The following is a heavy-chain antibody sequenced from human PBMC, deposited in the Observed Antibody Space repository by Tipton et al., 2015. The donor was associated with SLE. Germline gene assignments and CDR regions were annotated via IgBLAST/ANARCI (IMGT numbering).Heavy chain of an antibody. CDR2: IYYSGTT. V-gene: IGHV4-30-4*01. CDR3: ARLGYCSGGSCCFDY. J-gene: IGHJ4*02. Sequence: TLSLTCTVSGGSISSGDYYWSWIRQPPGKGLEWIGNIYYSGTTYYNPSLKSRVTISVDTSKNQFSLKLSSVTAADTAVYYCARLGYCSGGSCCFDYWGQGTLVTVSS. D-gene: IGHD2-15*01. CDR1: GGSISSGDYY.